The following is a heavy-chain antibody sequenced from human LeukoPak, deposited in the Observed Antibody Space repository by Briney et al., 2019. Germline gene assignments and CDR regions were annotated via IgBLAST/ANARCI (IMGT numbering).Heavy chain of an antibody. V-gene: IGHV3-23*01. CDR2: ISGSGGST. CDR3: ARGWTYSSSFDY. D-gene: IGHD6-6*01. Sequence: PGGSLRLSCAASGFTFSSCAMSWVRQAPGKGLEWVSAISGSGGSTYYADSVKGRFTISRDNSKNTLYLQMNSLRAEDTAVYYCARGWTYSSSFDYWGQGTLVTVSS. J-gene: IGHJ4*02. CDR1: GFTFSSCA.